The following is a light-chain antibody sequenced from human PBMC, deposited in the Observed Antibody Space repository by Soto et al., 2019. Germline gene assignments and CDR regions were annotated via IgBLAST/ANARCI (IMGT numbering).Light chain of an antibody. CDR3: QQSYSTPHT. V-gene: IGKV1-39*01. Sequence: DFQMTQSPSSLSASVGDTVTLTCRASQGFTNYLAWYQQKPGKAPKLLIYDASALPRGVPSRFSGSGSGTDFTLTISSLQPEDFATYYCQQSYSTPHTFGQGTKVDI. CDR2: DAS. J-gene: IGKJ2*01. CDR1: QGFTNY.